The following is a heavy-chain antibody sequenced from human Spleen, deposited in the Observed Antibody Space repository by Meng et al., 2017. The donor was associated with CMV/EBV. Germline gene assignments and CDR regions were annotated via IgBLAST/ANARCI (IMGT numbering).Heavy chain of an antibody. CDR1: GYTFPGYY. CDR3: ARDIVREYYFDY. Sequence: SVKVSCKASGYTFPGYYMHWVRQAPGQGLEWMGWINPNSGGTNYAQKFQGRVTMTRDTSISTAYMELSRLRSDDTAVYYCARDIVREYYFDYWGQGTLVTVSS. D-gene: IGHD2-8*01. CDR2: INPNSGGT. V-gene: IGHV1-2*02. J-gene: IGHJ4*02.